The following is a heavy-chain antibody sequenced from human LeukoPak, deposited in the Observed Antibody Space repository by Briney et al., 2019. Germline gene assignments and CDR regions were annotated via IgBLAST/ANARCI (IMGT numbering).Heavy chain of an antibody. CDR1: GYTFNDHY. CDR2: VTPNSNGP. D-gene: IGHD2-8*02. CDR3: ARDRISTPYWELDN. Sequence: ASVKVSCKASGYTFNDHYIHWVRQAPGQTLEWMGWVTPNSNGPNYAQSFQDRVTMTRDTSITTAYMELSSLTTDDTAVYYCARDRISTPYWELDNWGQGTLVIVSS. J-gene: IGHJ4*02. V-gene: IGHV1-2*02.